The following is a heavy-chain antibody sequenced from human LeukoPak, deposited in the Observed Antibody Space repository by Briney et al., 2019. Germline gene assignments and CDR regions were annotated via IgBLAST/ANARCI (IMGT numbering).Heavy chain of an antibody. CDR2: ISSSSSTI. D-gene: IGHD6-13*01. Sequence: GGSLRLSCAASGFTFSSYSMNWVRQAPGKGLEWVSYISSSSSTIYYADSVKGRFTISRDNAKNSLYLQMNSLRAEDTAVYYCARDSRAAAGSYWGQGTLVTVSS. J-gene: IGHJ4*02. CDR1: GFTFSSYS. CDR3: ARDSRAAAGSY. V-gene: IGHV3-48*01.